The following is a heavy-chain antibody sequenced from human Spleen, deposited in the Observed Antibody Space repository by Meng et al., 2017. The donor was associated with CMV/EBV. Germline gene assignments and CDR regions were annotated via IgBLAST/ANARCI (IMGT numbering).Heavy chain of an antibody. CDR1: GFTFSSYS. CDR3: ASNVGGPRPFDY. Sequence: GGSLRLSCAASGFTFSSYSMNWVRQAPGKGLEWVSSISSSSSYIYYADSVKGRFTISRDNAKNSLYVQMNSLTTEDTAVYYCASNVGGPRPFDYWGQGTLVTVSS. CDR2: ISSSSSYI. V-gene: IGHV3-21*04. J-gene: IGHJ4*02. D-gene: IGHD3-10*01.